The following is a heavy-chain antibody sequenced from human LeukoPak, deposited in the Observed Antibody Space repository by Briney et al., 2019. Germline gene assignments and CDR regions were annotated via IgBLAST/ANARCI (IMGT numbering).Heavy chain of an antibody. CDR3: ARDLSLYCSGGRCYSLNY. D-gene: IGHD2-15*01. J-gene: IGHJ4*02. Sequence: PGGSLRLSCEGSGFTFSNYWLGWVRQAPGKGLEWVSYISSSGSTIYYADSVKGRFTISRDNAKNSLYLQMNSLRAEDTAVYYCARDLSLYCSGGRCYSLNYWGQGTLVTVSS. CDR1: GFTFSNYW. CDR2: ISSSGSTI. V-gene: IGHV3-48*04.